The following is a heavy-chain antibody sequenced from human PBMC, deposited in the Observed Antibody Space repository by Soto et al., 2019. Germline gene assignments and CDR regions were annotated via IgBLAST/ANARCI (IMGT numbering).Heavy chain of an antibody. CDR2: INHSGST. V-gene: IGHV4-34*01. Sequence: QVQLQQWGAGLLKPSETLSLTCAVYGGSFSGYYWSWIRQPPGKGLEWIGEINHSGSTNYNPSLKSRVTISVDTAKNQFSLKLSSVTAADTAVYYCARGRDSHDYGDYGGAYYWGQGTLVTVSS. D-gene: IGHD4-17*01. J-gene: IGHJ4*02. CDR3: ARGRDSHDYGDYGGAYY. CDR1: GGSFSGYY.